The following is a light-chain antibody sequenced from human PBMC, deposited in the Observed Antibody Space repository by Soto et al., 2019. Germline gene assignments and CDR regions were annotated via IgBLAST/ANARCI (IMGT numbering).Light chain of an antibody. V-gene: IGLV2-14*01. J-gene: IGLJ1*01. CDR1: SSDVGAYTY. CDR2: DVS. Sequence: QSALTQPASVSGSPGQSITISCAGTSSDVGAYTYVSWYQQHPGKAPKLMIYDVSNRPSGVSNRSSGSKSGNTASLTISGLQAEDEADYYCTSYTSSSTPYVFGGGTKVTVL. CDR3: TSYTSSSTPYV.